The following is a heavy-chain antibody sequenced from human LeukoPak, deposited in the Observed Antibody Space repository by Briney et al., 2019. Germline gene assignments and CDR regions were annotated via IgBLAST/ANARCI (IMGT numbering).Heavy chain of an antibody. V-gene: IGHV3-53*01. D-gene: IGHD2-15*01. CDR3: VSLCGGSCYNTVFDY. CDR2: IYSGGST. Sequence: PGGSLRLSCAASGFTVSSNYMSWVRQAPGKGLEWVSVIYSGGSTYYADSVKGRFTISRDNSKNTLYLQMNSLRAEDTAVYYCVSLCGGSCYNTVFDYWGHGTLVTVSS. CDR1: GFTVSSNY. J-gene: IGHJ4*01.